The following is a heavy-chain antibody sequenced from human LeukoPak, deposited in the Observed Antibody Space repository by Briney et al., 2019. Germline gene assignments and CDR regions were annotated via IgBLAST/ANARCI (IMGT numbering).Heavy chain of an antibody. CDR1: GYTFTSYA. J-gene: IGHJ4*02. V-gene: IGHV1-3*01. CDR3: ARNGIAAATHYFDY. D-gene: IGHD6-13*01. Sequence: GASVKVSCKASGYTFTSYAMHWVRQAPGQRLEWMGWINAGNGNTKYSQKFQGRVTITRDTSASTAYMELSSLRSEDTAVYYCARNGIAAATHYFDYWGQGTLVTVSS. CDR2: INAGNGNT.